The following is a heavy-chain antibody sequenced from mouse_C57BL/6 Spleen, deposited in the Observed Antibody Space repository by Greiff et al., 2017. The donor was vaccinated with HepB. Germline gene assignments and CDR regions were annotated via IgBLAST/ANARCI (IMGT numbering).Heavy chain of an antibody. CDR3: ARSFITTVVAGGPFDY. V-gene: IGHV1-64*01. Sequence: QVQLQQPGAELVKPGASVKLSCKASGYTFTSYWMHWVKQRPGQGLEWIGMIHPNSGSTNYNEKFKSKATLTVDKSSSTAYMQLSSLTSEDSAVYYCARSFITTVVAGGPFDYWGQGTTLTVSS. J-gene: IGHJ2*01. CDR1: GYTFTSYW. CDR2: IHPNSGST. D-gene: IGHD1-1*01.